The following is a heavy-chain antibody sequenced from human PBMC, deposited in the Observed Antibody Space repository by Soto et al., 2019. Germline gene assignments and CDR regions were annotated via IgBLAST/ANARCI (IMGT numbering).Heavy chain of an antibody. V-gene: IGHV3-23*01. Sequence: GESLKISCAASGFTFSSYAMSWVRQAPGKGLEWVSAISGSGGSTYYADSVKGRFTISRDNSKNTLYLQMNSLRAEDTAVYYCAKDILTGSDYYYGMDVWGQGTTVTVSS. CDR3: AKDILTGSDYYYGMDV. J-gene: IGHJ6*02. D-gene: IGHD3-9*01. CDR1: GFTFSSYA. CDR2: ISGSGGST.